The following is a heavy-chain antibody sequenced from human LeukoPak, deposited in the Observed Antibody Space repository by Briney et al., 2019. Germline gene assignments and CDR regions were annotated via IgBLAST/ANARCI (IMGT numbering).Heavy chain of an antibody. D-gene: IGHD3-10*01. V-gene: IGHV3-7*03. J-gene: IGHJ4*02. CDR3: TRPGSGIASFDY. Sequence: GGSLRLSCAASGFTFSSYWMSWVRQAPGKGLEWVANIKQDGREKYYVDSVKGRFTISRDNAKNSLYLQMNRLKTEDTAVYYCTRPGSGIASFDYWGQGTLVTVSS. CDR1: GFTFSSYW. CDR2: IKQDGREK.